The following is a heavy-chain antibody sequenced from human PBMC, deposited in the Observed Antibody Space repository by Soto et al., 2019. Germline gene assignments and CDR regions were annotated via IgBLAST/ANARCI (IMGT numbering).Heavy chain of an antibody. J-gene: IGHJ6*02. CDR1: GGTFSSYA. Sequence: SVKVSCKASGGTFSSYAISWVRQAPGQGLEWMGGIIPIFGTANYAQKFQGRVTITADKSTSTAYMELSSLRSEDTAVYYCASGVVVVAATPDYYYGTDVWGQGTTVTVSS. CDR3: ASGVVVVAATPDYYYGTDV. D-gene: IGHD2-15*01. V-gene: IGHV1-69*06. CDR2: IIPIFGTA.